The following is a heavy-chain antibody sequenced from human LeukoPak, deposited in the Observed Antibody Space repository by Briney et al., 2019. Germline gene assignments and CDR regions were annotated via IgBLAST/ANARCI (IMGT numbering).Heavy chain of an antibody. D-gene: IGHD6-19*01. Sequence: SETLSLTCTVSGGSIRISIYYWGWIRRPPGKGLEWIGSIYHSGSTHYNPSLRSRVTMSVDTSKNQFTLKVTAVTAADTAVYYCVTNGTVTVAGTKFNYFDYWGQGALVTVSS. J-gene: IGHJ4*02. CDR3: VTNGTVTVAGTKFNYFDY. CDR2: IYHSGST. CDR1: GGSIRISIYY. V-gene: IGHV4-39*01.